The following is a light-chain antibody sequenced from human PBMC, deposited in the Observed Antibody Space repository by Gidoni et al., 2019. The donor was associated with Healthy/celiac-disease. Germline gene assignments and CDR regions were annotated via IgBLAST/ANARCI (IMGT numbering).Light chain of an antibody. CDR1: QSVSSSY. V-gene: IGKV3-20*01. Sequence: EIVLTHSPGTLSLSPGERATLSRRASQSVSSSYLAWYQQKPGQAPRLLIDGASSRATGIPDRFSGSGSGTDFTITISRLEHEDVAVYYCQQYGSSPFTFGPXTKVDIK. CDR2: GAS. J-gene: IGKJ3*01. CDR3: QQYGSSPFT.